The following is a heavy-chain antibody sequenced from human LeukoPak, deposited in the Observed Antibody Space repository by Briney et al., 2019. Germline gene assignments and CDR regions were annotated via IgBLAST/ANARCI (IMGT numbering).Heavy chain of an antibody. CDR1: GDSVTSESFY. V-gene: IGHV4-39*07. D-gene: IGHD5-12*01. J-gene: IGHJ4*02. CDR3: VRGSIVATRFDY. CDR2: IYRSGSA. Sequence: SETLSLTCNVSGDSVTSESFYWAWIRQPPGKGPEWIGTIYRSGSAYYNPSLKSRVTISVDTSKNQFSLKLSSVTAADTAVYYCVRGSIVATRFDYWGQGTLVTVSS.